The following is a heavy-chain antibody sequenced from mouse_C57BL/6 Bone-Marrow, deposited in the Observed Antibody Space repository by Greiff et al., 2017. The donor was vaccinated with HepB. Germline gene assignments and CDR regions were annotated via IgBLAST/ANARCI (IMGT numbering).Heavy chain of an antibody. CDR1: GFTFSSYA. CDR2: ISSGGDYI. CDR3: TRTYGSSYPWYFDV. J-gene: IGHJ1*03. V-gene: IGHV5-9-1*02. Sequence: EVKLMESGEGLVKPGGSLKLSCAASGFTFSSYAMSWVRQTPEKRLEWVAYISSGGDYIYYADTVKGRFTISRDNARNTLYLQMSSLKSEDTAMYYCTRTYGSSYPWYFDVWGTGTTVTVSS. D-gene: IGHD1-1*01.